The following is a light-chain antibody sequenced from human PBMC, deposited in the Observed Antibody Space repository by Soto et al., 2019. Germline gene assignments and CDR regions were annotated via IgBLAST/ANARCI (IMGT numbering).Light chain of an antibody. J-gene: IGKJ2*01. V-gene: IGKV1-17*01. CDR2: SAS. Sequence: DIQMTQSPSSLSASVGDRVTITCRASQDIRHALGWYQQKPGKVPKRLIYSASSLQNGVPSRFSGSGSETVFTLTISSLQPDDFATYFCLQRADYPFTFGQGTRLEI. CDR3: LQRADYPFT. CDR1: QDIRHA.